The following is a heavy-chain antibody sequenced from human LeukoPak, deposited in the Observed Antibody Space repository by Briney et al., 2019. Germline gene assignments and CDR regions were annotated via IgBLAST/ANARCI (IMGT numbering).Heavy chain of an antibody. V-gene: IGHV3-30*02. D-gene: IGHD5-18*01. J-gene: IGHJ4*02. Sequence: HAGGSLRLSCAASGFTFSNYGMYWVRQAPGKGLEWVAFIRYDGSDKFYADSIKGRFTISRDNAKNSLYLQMNSLRAEDTAVYYCARRATSERGHSYGLDYWGQGTLVTVSS. CDR1: GFTFSNYG. CDR2: IRYDGSDK. CDR3: ARRATSERGHSYGLDY.